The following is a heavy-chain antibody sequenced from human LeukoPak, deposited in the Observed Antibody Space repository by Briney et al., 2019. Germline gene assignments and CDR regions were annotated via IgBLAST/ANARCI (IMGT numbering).Heavy chain of an antibody. J-gene: IGHJ4*02. CDR1: GGSISSSSYY. Sequence: PSETLSLTCTVSGGSISSSSYYWGWIRQPPGKGLEWIGSIFYSGSTNYNPSLKSRVTISVDKSKNQFSLKLGSVTAADTAVYYCASHYSSSDYWGQGTLVTVSS. D-gene: IGHD6-6*01. V-gene: IGHV4-39*07. CDR3: ASHYSSSDY. CDR2: IFYSGST.